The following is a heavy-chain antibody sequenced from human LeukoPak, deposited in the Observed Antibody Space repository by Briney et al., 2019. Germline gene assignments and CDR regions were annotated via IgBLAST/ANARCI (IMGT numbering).Heavy chain of an antibody. CDR2: ISYDGSNK. Sequence: GGSLRLSCAASGFTFSSYAMHWVRQAPGKGLEWVAVISYDGSNKYYADSVKGRFTISRDNSMNTLYLQMNSLRTEDTAVYYCASKWYCGGDCYYQIDYWGQGTLVTVSS. CDR1: GFTFSSYA. CDR3: ASKWYCGGDCYYQIDY. V-gene: IGHV3-30-3*01. D-gene: IGHD2-21*02. J-gene: IGHJ4*02.